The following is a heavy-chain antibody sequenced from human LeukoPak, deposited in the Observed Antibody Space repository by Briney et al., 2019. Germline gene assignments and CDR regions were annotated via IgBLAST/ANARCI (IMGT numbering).Heavy chain of an antibody. CDR1: GFTFSTYV. D-gene: IGHD3-9*01. J-gene: IGHJ4*02. CDR2: ISSNGDNT. V-gene: IGHV3-64*04. CDR3: ARVVGMTGYFRVANYFDY. Sequence: GGSLRLSCSVSGFTFSTYVMHWVRQAPGKGLEYVSAISSNGDNTYYADSVKGRFTISRDNAKNSLSLQMNSLRAEDTAVYYCARVVGMTGYFRVANYFDYWGQGTLVTVSS.